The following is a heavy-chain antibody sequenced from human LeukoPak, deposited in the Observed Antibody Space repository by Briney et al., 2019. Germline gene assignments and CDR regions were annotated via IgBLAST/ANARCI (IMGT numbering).Heavy chain of an antibody. D-gene: IGHD6-19*01. CDR1: GFTFSSYA. CDR2: ISTNGGST. J-gene: IGHJ4*02. V-gene: IGHV3-64*02. Sequence: GGSLRLSCAAPGFTFSSYAMHWVRQAPGKGLEYVSAISTNGGSTYYADSVKGRFTIPRDNAKNSLYLQMNSLRAEDTAVYYCARGMQWLKSWGQGTLVTVSS. CDR3: ARGMQWLKS.